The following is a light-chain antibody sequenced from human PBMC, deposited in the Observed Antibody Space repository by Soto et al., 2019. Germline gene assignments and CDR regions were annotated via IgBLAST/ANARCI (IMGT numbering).Light chain of an antibody. CDR2: KAS. V-gene: IGKV1-5*03. Sequence: DIQMTQSPSTLSASVGDRVTITCRASQSISNWLAWYQQQPGKAPKLLIYKASSLESGVPSRFSGSGSGTEFTLTISSLQPDDFATYYCQQYNSYSQMFGQGTKVEIK. CDR3: QQYNSYSQM. J-gene: IGKJ1*01. CDR1: QSISNW.